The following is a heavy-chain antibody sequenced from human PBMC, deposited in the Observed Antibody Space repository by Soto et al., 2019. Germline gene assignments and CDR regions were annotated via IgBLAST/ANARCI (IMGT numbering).Heavy chain of an antibody. CDR1: GFTFSSYA. J-gene: IGHJ3*02. CDR2: ISGSGGST. D-gene: IGHD3-22*01. V-gene: IGHV3-23*01. Sequence: VGSLRLSCAASGFTFSSYAMSWVRQAPGKGLEWVSAISGSGGSTYYADSVKGRFTISRDNSKNTLYLQMNSLGAEDTALYYCATGGPNYYDSSGYYSVDAFDIWGQGTMVTVAS. CDR3: ATGGPNYYDSSGYYSVDAFDI.